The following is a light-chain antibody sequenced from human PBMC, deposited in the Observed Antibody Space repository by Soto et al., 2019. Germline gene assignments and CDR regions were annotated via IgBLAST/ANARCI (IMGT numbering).Light chain of an antibody. CDR3: HAYDSCLRCYVV. Sequence: QSVLTQPPSVSGAPGQRVTISCTGSSSNIGAGYDVHWYQQLPGTAPKLLIYGNSNRPSGVPDRFSGSKSGTSASLAITGHQAEDEADYYCHAYDSCLRCYVVFGRGTKLTVL. J-gene: IGLJ2*01. V-gene: IGLV1-40*01. CDR2: GNS. CDR1: SSNIGAGYD.